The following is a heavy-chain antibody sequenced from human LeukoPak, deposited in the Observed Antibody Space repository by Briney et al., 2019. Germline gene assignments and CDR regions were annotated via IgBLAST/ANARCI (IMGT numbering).Heavy chain of an antibody. V-gene: IGHV5-51*01. J-gene: IGHJ4*02. CDR1: GYSFTSYW. CDR3: ARRYYYDSSGYYYEPTSFDY. CDR2: IYPGGSDT. Sequence: GESLKISCKGSGYSFTSYWIGWVRQMPGKGLEWMGIIYPGGSDTRYSPSFQGQVTISADKSISTAYLQWSSLKASDTAMYYCARRYYYDSSGYYYEPTSFDYWGQGTLVTVSS. D-gene: IGHD3-22*01.